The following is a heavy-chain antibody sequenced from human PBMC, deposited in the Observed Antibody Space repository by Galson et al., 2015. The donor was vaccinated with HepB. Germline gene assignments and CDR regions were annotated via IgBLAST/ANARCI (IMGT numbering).Heavy chain of an antibody. CDR3: ARVPVGATHEYFQH. J-gene: IGHJ1*01. D-gene: IGHD1-26*01. CDR1: GYTFTSYA. CDR2: INTNTGNP. Sequence: SVKVSCKASGYTFTSYAMNWVRQAPGQGLEWMGWINTNTGNPTYAQGFTGRFVFSLDTSVSTAYLQISSLKAEDTAVYYCARVPVGATHEYFQHWGQGTLVTVSS. V-gene: IGHV7-4-1*02.